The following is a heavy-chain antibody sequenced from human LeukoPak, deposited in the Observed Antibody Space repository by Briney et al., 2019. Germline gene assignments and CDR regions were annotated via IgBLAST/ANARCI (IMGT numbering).Heavy chain of an antibody. Sequence: GGSLRLSCAASGFTFSDYWMHWVRQAPGKGLVWVSRINSDGASISYADSVKVRFTISRDNAKNTLYLQMTSLRAEDTAVYYCATQASYDFWSGLYYFDNWGQGTLVGVSS. D-gene: IGHD3-3*01. CDR3: ATQASYDFWSGLYYFDN. CDR1: GFTFSDYW. J-gene: IGHJ4*02. CDR2: INSDGASI. V-gene: IGHV3-74*01.